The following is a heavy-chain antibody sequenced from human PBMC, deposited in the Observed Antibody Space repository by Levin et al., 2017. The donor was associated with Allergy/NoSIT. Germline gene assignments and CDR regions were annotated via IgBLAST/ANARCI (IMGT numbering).Heavy chain of an antibody. J-gene: IGHJ3*02. CDR2: IIPILGIA. CDR1: GGTFSSYT. Sequence: SVKVSCKASGGTFSSYTISWVRQAPGQGLEWMGRIIPILGIANYAQKFQGRVTITADKSTSTAYMELSSLRSEDTAVYYCARYYYDSSGYYYGVDAFDIWGQGTMVTVSS. D-gene: IGHD3-22*01. CDR3: ARYYYDSSGYYYGVDAFDI. V-gene: IGHV1-69*02.